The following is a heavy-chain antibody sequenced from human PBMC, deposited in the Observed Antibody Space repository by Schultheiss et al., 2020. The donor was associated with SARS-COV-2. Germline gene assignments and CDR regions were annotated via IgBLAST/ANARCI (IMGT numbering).Heavy chain of an antibody. V-gene: IGHV4-4*07. CDR1: GGSISGYY. Sequence: SETLSLTCTVSGGSISGYYWSWIRQPAGKGLEWIGRIYTSGSTNYNPSLKSRVTMSVDTSKNQFSLKLSSVTAADTAVYYCARDRSIAAAGPNYYYYMDVWGKGTTVTVSS. J-gene: IGHJ6*03. CDR2: IYTSGST. D-gene: IGHD6-13*01. CDR3: ARDRSIAAAGPNYYYYMDV.